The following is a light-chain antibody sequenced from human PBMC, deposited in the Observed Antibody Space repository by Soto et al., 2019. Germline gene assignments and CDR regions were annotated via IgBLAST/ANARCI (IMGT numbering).Light chain of an antibody. V-gene: IGLV2-23*03. CDR1: SSDVGSYNL. J-gene: IGLJ2*01. CDR3: CSYAGSSTFDVV. Sequence: QSALTQPASVSGSPGQSITISCTGTSSDVGSYNLVSWYQQHPGKAPKLMIYEGSKRPSGVSNRFSGYKSGNTPSLTISGLESEEESYYCCCSYAGSSTFDVVFGGGTKLTVL. CDR2: EGS.